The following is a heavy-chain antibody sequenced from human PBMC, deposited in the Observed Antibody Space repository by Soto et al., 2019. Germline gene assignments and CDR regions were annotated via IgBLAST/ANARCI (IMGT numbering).Heavy chain of an antibody. V-gene: IGHV1-2*04. CDR2: INPHSSGA. J-gene: IGHJ3*01. CDR3: TRDYYDGSASYGFDL. D-gene: IGHD3-22*01. Sequence: ASVTDSCKASGYTFTDYYIHWVRQAPGQGLEWMGWINPHSSGANIAQKFEGWVTLTRDTSVRTVYMEMGWLKSNDTAVYYCTRDYYDGSASYGFDLWGQGTLVTVSS. CDR1: GYTFTDYY.